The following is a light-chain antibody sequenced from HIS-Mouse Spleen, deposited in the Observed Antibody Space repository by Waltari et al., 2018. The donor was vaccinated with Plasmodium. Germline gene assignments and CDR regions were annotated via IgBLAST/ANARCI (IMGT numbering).Light chain of an antibody. CDR1: QSVSSN. CDR2: GAS. V-gene: IGKV3-15*01. Sequence: EIVMTQSPAPLSVSPGERATLSCSASQSVSSNLAWYQQKPGQAPRRLSYGASTRATGSAARSSGSGSGTEFTRTISSLQSEDFAVYYCQQYNNWSFTFGPGTKVDIK. CDR3: QQYNNWSFT. J-gene: IGKJ3*01.